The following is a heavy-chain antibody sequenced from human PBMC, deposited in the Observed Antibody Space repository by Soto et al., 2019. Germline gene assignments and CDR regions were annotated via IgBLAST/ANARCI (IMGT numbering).Heavy chain of an antibody. D-gene: IGHD3-10*02. CDR3: AHVFTSLAPFDS. Sequence: QITLKESGPTLVKPTQTLTLTCTFSGFSLSTSGVGVGWIRQPPGKALEWLGFIYWDEDKRYSPSLKSRLTITKDTAKSQVVLTMTNMDPVDTATYCCAHVFTSLAPFDSWGQGTLVTVSA. CDR2: IYWDEDK. J-gene: IGHJ4*02. V-gene: IGHV2-5*02. CDR1: GFSLSTSGVG.